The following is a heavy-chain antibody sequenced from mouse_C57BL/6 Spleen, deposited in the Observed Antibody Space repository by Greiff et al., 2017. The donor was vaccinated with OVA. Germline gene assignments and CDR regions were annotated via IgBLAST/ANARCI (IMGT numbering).Heavy chain of an antibody. Sequence: QVQLQQSGAELVRPGTSVKVSCKASEYAFPNYLIEWVKHRPGQGLEWIGVINPGSGGTNYNEKFKGKATLTADKSSSTAYMQLSSLTSEDSAVYFCARKAGSSYGDYWGQGTSVTVSS. V-gene: IGHV1-54*01. CDR1: EYAFPNYL. D-gene: IGHD1-1*01. CDR2: INPGSGGT. J-gene: IGHJ4*01. CDR3: ARKAGSSYGDY.